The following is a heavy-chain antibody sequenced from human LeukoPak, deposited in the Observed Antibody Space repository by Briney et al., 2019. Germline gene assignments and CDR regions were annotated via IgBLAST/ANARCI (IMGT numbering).Heavy chain of an antibody. J-gene: IGHJ6*03. D-gene: IGHD3-3*01. CDR1: GFTFSDYY. CDR3: MRWSHDSGYYYMDV. V-gene: IGHV3-11*04. Sequence: GGSLRLSCAASGFTFSDYYMSWIRQAPGKGLEWISYISSSGDTIFYADSVKGRFTISRDNAKNSLYLEMNSLRAEDTAVYYCMRWSHDSGYYYMDVWGKGTTVTVSS. CDR2: ISSSGDTI.